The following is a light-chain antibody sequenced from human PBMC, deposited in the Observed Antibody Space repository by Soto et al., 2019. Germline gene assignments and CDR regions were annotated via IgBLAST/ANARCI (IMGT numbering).Light chain of an antibody. CDR1: QGISND. Sequence: DIRMTQSPSSLSASIGDRVTITCRASQGISNDLGWYQQKPGLAPKRLISAASTLQSGVPSRFRGSGSGTEFSLTISGLQTEDIATYYCLQHHSYPRTFGQGTNVDIK. CDR2: AAS. V-gene: IGKV1-17*01. CDR3: LQHHSYPRT. J-gene: IGKJ1*01.